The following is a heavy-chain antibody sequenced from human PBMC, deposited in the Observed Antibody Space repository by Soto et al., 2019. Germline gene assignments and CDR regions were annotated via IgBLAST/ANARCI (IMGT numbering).Heavy chain of an antibody. J-gene: IGHJ4*02. Sequence: QLQLQESGSRLVKSSQTLPLTCTVSGDSMTSGDYSWSWIRQPPGKGLEWLGYIYRTGNTHYSPSLKSRVSISQDRSKNQFSLELPSVTAADTAVYYCARGDYQYSIDYWGQGTLVTVSS. CDR3: ARGDYQYSIDY. D-gene: IGHD2-2*01. V-gene: IGHV4-30-2*01. CDR1: GDSMTSGDYS. CDR2: IYRTGNT.